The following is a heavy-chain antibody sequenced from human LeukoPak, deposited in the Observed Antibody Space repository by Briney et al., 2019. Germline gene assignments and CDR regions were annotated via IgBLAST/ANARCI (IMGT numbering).Heavy chain of an antibody. CDR2: ISGNGGGT. V-gene: IGHV3-23*01. D-gene: IGHD3-22*01. J-gene: IGHJ4*02. CDR1: GFTFSNYA. Sequence: GGSLRLSCAASGFTFSNYAVSWVRQAPGKGLEWVSAISGNGGGTYYADSVKGRFTISRDNSKNTLYLQMKSLRAEDTAVYYCAKGTKVIVVDNYFDYWGQGTLVTVSS. CDR3: AKGTKVIVVDNYFDY.